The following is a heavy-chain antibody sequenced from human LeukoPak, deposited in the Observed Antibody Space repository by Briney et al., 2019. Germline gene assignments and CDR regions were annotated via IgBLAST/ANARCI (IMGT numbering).Heavy chain of an antibody. Sequence: GGSLRLSCAASGFTFSSYAMSWVRQAPGRGLEWVSAISGSGGSTYYADSVKGRFTISRDNSKNTLYLRMNSLRAEDTAVYYCAKDKTRTFDIWGQGTMVTVSS. CDR3: AKDKTRTFDI. V-gene: IGHV3-23*01. CDR1: GFTFSSYA. CDR2: ISGSGGST. J-gene: IGHJ3*02.